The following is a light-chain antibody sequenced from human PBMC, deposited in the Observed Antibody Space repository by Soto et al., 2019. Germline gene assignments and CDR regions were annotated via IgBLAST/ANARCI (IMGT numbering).Light chain of an antibody. CDR1: QSISSW. CDR3: QHYDSFSLT. V-gene: IGKV1-5*03. J-gene: IGKJ2*01. Sequence: DIQLTQSPSSLSASLGDRVTITCRASQSISSWLAWVQQKPGKAPKLLISKASSLESGVPSRFIGSGSGTEFTLTISSLQPDDFATHSCQHYDSFSLTLGKATKVHI. CDR2: KAS.